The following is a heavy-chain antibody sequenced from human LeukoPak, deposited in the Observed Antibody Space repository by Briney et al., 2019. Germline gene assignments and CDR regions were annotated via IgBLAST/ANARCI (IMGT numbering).Heavy chain of an antibody. CDR3: ARQNPAAAGQGLDY. V-gene: IGHV4-59*08. CDR2: IYYSGVT. D-gene: IGHD6-13*01. Sequence: SETLSLTCAVYGGSFSGYYWSWIRQPPGKGLEWIGYIYYSGVTNYNPSLKSRVTLSVDTSKNQFSLNLSSVTATDTAVYYCARQNPAAAGQGLDYWGQGALVTVSS. CDR1: GGSFSGYY. J-gene: IGHJ4*02.